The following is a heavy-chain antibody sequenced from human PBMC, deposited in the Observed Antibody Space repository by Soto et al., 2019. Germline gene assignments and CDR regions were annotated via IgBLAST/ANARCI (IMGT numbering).Heavy chain of an antibody. CDR1: GDSIGRFY. D-gene: IGHD2-15*01. CDR2: VYSTGGT. J-gene: IGHJ6*02. Sequence: SETLSLTCNVSGDSIGRFYWSWIRQSAEKGLEWIGRVYSTGGTAYNPALKGRVTISLDRSNNHVSLELKSVTAADTAVYFCARHVARLYGMDVWGQGTTVTVSS. V-gene: IGHV4-4*07. CDR3: ARHVARLYGMDV.